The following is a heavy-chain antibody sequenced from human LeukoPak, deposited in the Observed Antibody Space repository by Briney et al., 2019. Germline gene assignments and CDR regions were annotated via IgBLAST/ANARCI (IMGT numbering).Heavy chain of an antibody. J-gene: IGHJ4*02. V-gene: IGHV3-15*01. D-gene: IGHD4-23*01. CDR3: TTMVGSPTY. CDR1: GFXVSSNY. Sequence: GGSLRLSCAASGFXVSSNYISWVRQAPGKGLEWVGRIKSQRDGGATDYAAPVKSRFSLSRDDSRNTVFLQMTSLKTDDTGVYYCTTMVGSPTYWGQGALVAVSS. CDR2: IKSQRDGGAT.